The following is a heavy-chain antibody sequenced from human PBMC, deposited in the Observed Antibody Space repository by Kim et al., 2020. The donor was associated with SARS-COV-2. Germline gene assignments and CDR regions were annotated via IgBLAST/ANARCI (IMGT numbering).Heavy chain of an antibody. J-gene: IGHJ4*02. CDR2: IYYSGST. V-gene: IGHV4-39*07. CDR1: GGSISSSSYY. CDR3: AREPIVGAMGEIDY. Sequence: SETLSLTCTVSGGSISSSSYYWGWIRQPPGKGLEWIGSIYYSGSTYYNPSLKSRVTISVDTSKNQFSLKLSSVTAADTAVYYCAREPIVGAMGEIDYWGQGTLVTVSS. D-gene: IGHD1-26*01.